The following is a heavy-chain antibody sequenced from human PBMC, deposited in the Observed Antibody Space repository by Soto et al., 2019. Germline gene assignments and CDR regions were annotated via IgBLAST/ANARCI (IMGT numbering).Heavy chain of an antibody. D-gene: IGHD4-17*01. J-gene: IGHJ4*02. Sequence: QVQLQQWGAGLLKPSETLSLTCAVYGGSFSGYYWSWIRQPPGKGLEWIGEINHSGSTNYNPSLKRRVAISVDTSKNQFSLKLSSVTAADTAVYYWARGPYGDYGFDYWGQGALVTVSS. CDR3: ARGPYGDYGFDY. CDR2: INHSGST. V-gene: IGHV4-34*01. CDR1: GGSFSGYY.